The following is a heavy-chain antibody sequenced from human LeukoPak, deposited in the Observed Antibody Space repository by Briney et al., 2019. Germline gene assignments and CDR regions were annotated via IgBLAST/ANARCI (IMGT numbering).Heavy chain of an antibody. CDR1: GGSFSGYY. V-gene: IGHV4-34*01. J-gene: IGHJ4*02. CDR2: INHSGST. Sequence: KTSETLSLTCAVYGGSFSGYYWSWIRQPPGKGLEWIGEINHSGSTNYNPSLKSRVTISVDTSKNQFSLKLSSVTAADTAVYYCARSAPSDSSGWYVGGIWGQGTLVTVSS. CDR3: ARSAPSDSSGWYVGGI. D-gene: IGHD6-19*01.